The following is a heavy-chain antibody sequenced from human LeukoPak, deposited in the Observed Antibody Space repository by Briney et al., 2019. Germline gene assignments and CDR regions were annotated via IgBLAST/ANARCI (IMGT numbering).Heavy chain of an antibody. J-gene: IGHJ4*02. CDR3: ARARVNFWSGSYHVTAPADY. CDR1: GFTFSSYA. CDR2: ISSTGVYT. V-gene: IGHV3-21*05. D-gene: IGHD3-3*01. Sequence: GGSLRLSCAASGFTFSSYAMSWVRQAPGKGLEWVSYISSTGVYTNYADSVKGRFTISRDNAKNSLYLQVNSLRAEDTAEYYCARARVNFWSGSYHVTAPADYWGQGTLVTVSS.